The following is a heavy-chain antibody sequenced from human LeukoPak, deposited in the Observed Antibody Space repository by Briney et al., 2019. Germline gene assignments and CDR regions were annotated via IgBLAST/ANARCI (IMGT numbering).Heavy chain of an antibody. J-gene: IGHJ4*02. CDR2: IKQDGSEK. Sequence: GGSLRLSCAASGFTFSSNWMSWVRQAPGKGLEWVSNIKQDGSEKYYVDSVKGRFTISRDNAKNSLYLQMNSLRAEDTAVYYCAREVYWGQGTLVTVSS. V-gene: IGHV3-7*01. CDR1: GFTFSSNW. CDR3: AREVY.